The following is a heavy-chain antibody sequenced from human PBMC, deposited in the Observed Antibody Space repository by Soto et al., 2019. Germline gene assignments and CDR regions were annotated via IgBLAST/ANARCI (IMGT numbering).Heavy chain of an antibody. CDR1: GFTFSSYA. J-gene: IGHJ3*02. V-gene: IGHV3-30*04. CDR2: ISYDGSNK. Sequence: GGSLRLSCAASGFTFSSYAMHWVRQAPGKGLEWVAVISYDGSNKYYADSVKGRFTISRDNSKNTLYLQMNSLRAEDTAVYYCARDGIAAAGNGAFDIWGQGTMVTVSS. CDR3: ARDGIAAAGNGAFDI. D-gene: IGHD6-13*01.